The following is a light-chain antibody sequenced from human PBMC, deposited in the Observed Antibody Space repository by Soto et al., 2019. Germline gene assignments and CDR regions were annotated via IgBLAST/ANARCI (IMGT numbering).Light chain of an antibody. Sequence: EIVLTQSPGTLSLSPGERATLSCRASQSVSSSYLAWYQQKPGQAPRLLIYGESSRATGIPDRFSGSGSGTDFTLTISRLEPEDFAVYYCQQYGSSPPVFTFGPWTKVDIK. CDR1: QSVSSSY. V-gene: IGKV3-20*01. CDR2: GES. CDR3: QQYGSSPPVFT. J-gene: IGKJ3*01.